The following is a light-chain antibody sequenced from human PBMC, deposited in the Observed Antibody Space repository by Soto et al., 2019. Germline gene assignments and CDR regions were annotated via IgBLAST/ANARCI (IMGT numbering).Light chain of an antibody. CDR3: QHLNSYPRT. J-gene: IGKJ1*01. V-gene: IGKV1-9*01. CDR1: QGISSY. CDR2: AAS. Sequence: DIQLTQSPSFLSASVGDRVTITCRASQGISSYLAWYQQKPGKAPKLLIYAASTLQSGVPSRFSGSGSGTEFTLKISSLQPEDFATYYCQHLNSYPRTFGQGTKVEIK.